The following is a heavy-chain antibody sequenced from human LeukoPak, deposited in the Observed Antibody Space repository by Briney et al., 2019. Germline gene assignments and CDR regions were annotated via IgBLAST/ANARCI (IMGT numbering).Heavy chain of an antibody. CDR2: IYYSGTT. Sequence: SETLSITCTVSGGSITSYYCNWMRQPPPQLPSLIGSIYYSGTTNFNPSLKGRVTMSVDTSRNHFSLQLSSVTAADTALYYCARATTAYCTGGICPNFDFWGQGTLVTVSS. D-gene: IGHD2-8*02. CDR1: GGSITSYY. CDR3: ARATTAYCTGGICPNFDF. J-gene: IGHJ4*02. V-gene: IGHV4-59*01.